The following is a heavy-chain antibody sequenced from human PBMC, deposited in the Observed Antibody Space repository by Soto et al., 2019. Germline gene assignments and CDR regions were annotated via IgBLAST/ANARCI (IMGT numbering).Heavy chain of an antibody. V-gene: IGHV1-18*04. Sequence: GASVKVSCKASGYTFTSYGISWVRQAPGQGLEWMGWISAYNGNTNYAQKLQGRVTMTTDTSTSTAYMELRSLRSDDTAVYYCAGHYYDSSGYYLHDAFDIWGQGTMVTVSS. J-gene: IGHJ3*02. CDR1: GYTFTSYG. CDR2: ISAYNGNT. CDR3: AGHYYDSSGYYLHDAFDI. D-gene: IGHD3-22*01.